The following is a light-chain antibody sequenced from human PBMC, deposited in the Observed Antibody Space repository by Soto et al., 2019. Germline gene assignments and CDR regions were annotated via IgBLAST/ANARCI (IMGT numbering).Light chain of an antibody. CDR1: SSDVGGYNY. CDR3: SSYTSSSTLVYV. J-gene: IGLJ1*01. CDR2: DVS. Sequence: QSALTQPASVSGSPGQSITISCTGTSSDVGGYNYVSWYQQHPGKAPKLMIYDVSNRPSGVSNRFSGSKSGNTASLTISGLQAEDEAVYYCSSYTSSSTLVYVFGTGTKVPVL. V-gene: IGLV2-14*01.